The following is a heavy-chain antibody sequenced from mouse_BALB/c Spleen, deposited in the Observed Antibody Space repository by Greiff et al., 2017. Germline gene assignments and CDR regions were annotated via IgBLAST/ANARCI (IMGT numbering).Heavy chain of an antibody. V-gene: IGHV14-3*02. CDR1: GFNIKDTY. Sequence: VQLKESGAELVKPGASVKLSCTASGFNIKDTYMHWVKQRPEQGLEWIGRIDPANGNTKYDPKFQGKATITADTSSNTAYLQLSSLTSEDTAVYYCARRITTGWFAYWGQGTLVTVSA. D-gene: IGHD2-4*01. CDR3: ARRITTGWFAY. J-gene: IGHJ3*01. CDR2: IDPANGNT.